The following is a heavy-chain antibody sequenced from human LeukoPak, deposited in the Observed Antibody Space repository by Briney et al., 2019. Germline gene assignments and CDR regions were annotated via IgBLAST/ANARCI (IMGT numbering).Heavy chain of an antibody. CDR2: IGSRGSTI. CDR3: ALLAVASDFDY. D-gene: IGHD6-19*01. J-gene: IGHJ4*02. Sequence: GGSLTLSCAVSGFPFSVYEMNWVRRAPGRGLEWVSNIGSRGSTILYADSVKGRFSISRHNAEHALYLKINSLKGEHASVYLCALLAVASDFDYWGQGALVTVSS. CDR1: GFPFSVYE. V-gene: IGHV3-48*03.